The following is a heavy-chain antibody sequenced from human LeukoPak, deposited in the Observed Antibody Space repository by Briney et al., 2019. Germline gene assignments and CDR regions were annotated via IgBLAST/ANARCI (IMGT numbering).Heavy chain of an antibody. CDR1: GYTFTGYY. V-gene: IGHV1-2*02. J-gene: IGHJ4*02. Sequence: GSSVKVSCRASGYTFTGYYMHWVRQAPGQGLDGMGWINPNSGGTNYAQKFQGRVTMTRDTSISPAYMELSRLRPDDTAVYYCARDKGIAAAGIDYWGQGTLVTVSS. CDR3: ARDKGIAAAGIDY. D-gene: IGHD6-13*01. CDR2: INPNSGGT.